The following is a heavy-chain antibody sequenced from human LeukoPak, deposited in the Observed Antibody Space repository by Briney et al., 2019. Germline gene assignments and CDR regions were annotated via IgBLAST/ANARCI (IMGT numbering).Heavy chain of an antibody. V-gene: IGHV3-23*01. D-gene: IGHD1-1*01. CDR3: AKRYNWNSYYFDY. CDR1: GFTFSSYA. J-gene: IGHJ4*02. CDR2: ISGSGGST. Sequence: PGGSLRLSCAASGFTFSSYAMSGVRQAPGKGLEWVSAISGSGGSTYYADSVKGRFTISRDNSKNTLYLQMNSLKAEDTAVYYCAKRYNWNSYYFDYWGQGTLVTVSS.